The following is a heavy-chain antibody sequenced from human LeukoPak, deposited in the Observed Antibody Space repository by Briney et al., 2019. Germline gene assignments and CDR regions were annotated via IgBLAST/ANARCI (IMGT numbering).Heavy chain of an antibody. CDR2: ISSSGTKI. Sequence: GGSLRLSCAASGFTFSTYNMDWVRQAPGKGLAWVSYISSSGTKIFYAESVKGRFIVSRDNVKSTMYLQMNSLTVEDTALYYCARGGTEELDYWGQGTLVTVSS. V-gene: IGHV3-48*04. J-gene: IGHJ4*02. D-gene: IGHD1-7*01. CDR3: ARGGTEELDY. CDR1: GFTFSTYN.